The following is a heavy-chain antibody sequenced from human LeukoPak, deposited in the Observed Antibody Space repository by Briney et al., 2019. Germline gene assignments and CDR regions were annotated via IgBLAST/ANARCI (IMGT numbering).Heavy chain of an antibody. Sequence: GGSLRLSCAASDFSFSSYGMRWVRQAPGKGLEWVSAIAASGSKTHYADSVKGRFTISRDNAKNSLYLQMNSLRAEDTAVYYCARAYQYGGKRKDFDYWGQGTLVTVSS. J-gene: IGHJ4*02. CDR2: IAASGSKT. D-gene: IGHD4-23*01. V-gene: IGHV3-21*01. CDR1: DFSFSSYG. CDR3: ARAYQYGGKRKDFDY.